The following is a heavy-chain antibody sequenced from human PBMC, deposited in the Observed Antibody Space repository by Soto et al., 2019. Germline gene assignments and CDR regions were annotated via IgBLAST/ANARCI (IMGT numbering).Heavy chain of an antibody. CDR2: IYKSATT. CDR1: GDSISTVDYF. Sequence: SETLSLTCSVSGDSISTVDYFWAWIRQPPGQALEYIGYIYKSATTYYNPSFESRVAISLDTSKSQFSLNVTSVTAADTAVYFCARGRYCLTGRCFPNWFDSWGQGTLVTVPS. J-gene: IGHJ5*01. V-gene: IGHV4-30-4*01. CDR3: ARGRYCLTGRCFPNWFDS. D-gene: IGHD2-15*01.